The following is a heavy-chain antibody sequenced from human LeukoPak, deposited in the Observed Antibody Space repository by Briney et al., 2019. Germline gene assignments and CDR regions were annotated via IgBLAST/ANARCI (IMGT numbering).Heavy chain of an antibody. CDR1: GVTFNSVA. J-gene: IGHJ4*02. CDR2: ISGSGGST. CDR3: ANIEAYGGNWSY. Sequence: GGSLRQSYANTGVTFNSVAMNWVRKTPRKGLERVSAISGSGGSTYYADSVKGRFTISRDNSKNTLYLQMNSLRAEDTAVYYCANIEAYGGNWSYWGQGTLVTVSS. V-gene: IGHV3-23*01. D-gene: IGHD4-23*01.